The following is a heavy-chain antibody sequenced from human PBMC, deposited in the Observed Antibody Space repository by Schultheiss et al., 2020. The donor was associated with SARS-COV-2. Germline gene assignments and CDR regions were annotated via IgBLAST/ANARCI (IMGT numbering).Heavy chain of an antibody. D-gene: IGHD1-1*01. V-gene: IGHV3-66*01. Sequence: GESLKISCAASGFTFSSYSMNWVRQAPGKGLEWVSVMYRGGTTFYADSVKDRFTISRDVSENTLYLHMNSLKAGDTAVYYCAKDLHWYGMDVWGQGTTVTVSS. J-gene: IGHJ6*02. CDR2: MYRGGTT. CDR1: GFTFSSYS. CDR3: AKDLHWYGMDV.